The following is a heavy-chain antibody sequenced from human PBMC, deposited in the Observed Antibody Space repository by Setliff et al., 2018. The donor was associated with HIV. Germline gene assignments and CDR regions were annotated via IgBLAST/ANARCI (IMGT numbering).Heavy chain of an antibody. CDR1: GYMFSLYG. Sequence: ASVKVSCKTSGYMFSLYGIHWLRQAHGQNLEWMGCINTETGTPTYAPGFTGRSVLSLDTSVSAAYLEISSLVAEDSALYYCSREASGENYPYYLGQGTMVTVSS. D-gene: IGHD1-7*01. V-gene: IGHV7-4-1*02. J-gene: IGHJ4*02. CDR2: INTETGTP. CDR3: SREASGENYPYY.